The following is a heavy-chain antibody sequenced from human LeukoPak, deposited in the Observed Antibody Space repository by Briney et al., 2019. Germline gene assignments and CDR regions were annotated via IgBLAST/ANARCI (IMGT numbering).Heavy chain of an antibody. CDR3: ARLFVVRGVIRTYYFDY. CDR1: VGSISSYY. J-gene: IGHJ4*02. V-gene: IGHV4-59*01. Sequence: SETLSLTCTVSVGSISSYYWSWIRQPPGKGLEWVGYIYYSGSTNYNPSLKSRVTISVDTSKNQFSLKLSSVTAADTAVYYCARLFVVRGVIRTYYFDYWGQGTLVTVSS. CDR2: IYYSGST. D-gene: IGHD3-10*01.